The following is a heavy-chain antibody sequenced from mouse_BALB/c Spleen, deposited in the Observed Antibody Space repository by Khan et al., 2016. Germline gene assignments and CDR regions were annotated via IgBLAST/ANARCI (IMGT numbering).Heavy chain of an antibody. Sequence: EVQLQESGPGLVKPSQSLSLTCTVTGYSITSDYAWNWIRQFPGNKLEWMGYISYSGSTSYNPSLKSLISITRDISKNQIFLRLNSVTTEDTATYNCAGELGWFADWGQGTLVTVSP. D-gene: IGHD4-1*01. CDR2: ISYSGST. CDR1: GYSITSDYA. CDR3: AGELGWFAD. V-gene: IGHV3-2*02. J-gene: IGHJ3*01.